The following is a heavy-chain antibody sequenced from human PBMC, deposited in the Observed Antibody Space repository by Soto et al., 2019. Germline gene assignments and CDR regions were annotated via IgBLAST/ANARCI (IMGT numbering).Heavy chain of an antibody. J-gene: IGHJ6*02. V-gene: IGHV5-51*01. Sequence: PGESLKISCKGSGYSFTYYWIAWVRQMPGKGLEWMGIIYPSDSDIRYSPSFQGQVTISADKSISTAYLQWTSLKTSDTAMYYCARVPSVVTPGNDYFGLDVWGQGTTVTSP. D-gene: IGHD3-16*01. CDR2: IYPSDSDI. CDR3: ARVPSVVTPGNDYFGLDV. CDR1: GYSFTYYW.